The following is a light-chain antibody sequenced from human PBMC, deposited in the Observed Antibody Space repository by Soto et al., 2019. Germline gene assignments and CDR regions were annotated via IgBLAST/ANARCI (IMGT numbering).Light chain of an antibody. CDR1: RDTNYW. J-gene: IGKJ1*01. CDR3: HRYNDK. CDR2: GAS. Sequence: IQMTQSPSTLSASVGDRVAITCRAGRDTNYWLAWYQQKAGRAPKLLIYGASTLASGVPSRFSGSQSGTEFTLTISSLQPDDSATYFCHRYNDKFGQGTKVDIK. V-gene: IGKV1-5*01.